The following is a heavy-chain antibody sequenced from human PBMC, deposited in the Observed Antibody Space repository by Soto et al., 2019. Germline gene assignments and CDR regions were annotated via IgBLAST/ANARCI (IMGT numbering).Heavy chain of an antibody. CDR3: ARDDKYYYDSSGYYSPHYFDY. Sequence: GSLRLSCAASGFTFSSYWMSWVRQAPGKGLEWVANIKQDGSEKYYVDSVKGRFTISRDNAKNSLYLQMNSLRAEDTAVYYCARDDKYYYDSSGYYSPHYFDYRGQGTLVTVSS. J-gene: IGHJ4*02. CDR2: IKQDGSEK. CDR1: GFTFSSYW. D-gene: IGHD3-22*01. V-gene: IGHV3-7*03.